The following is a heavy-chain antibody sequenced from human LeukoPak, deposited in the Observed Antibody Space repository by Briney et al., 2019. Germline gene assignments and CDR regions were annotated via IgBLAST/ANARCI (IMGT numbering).Heavy chain of an antibody. CDR2: IYRSGST. CDR3: ASSGFGELGFDY. J-gene: IGHJ4*02. V-gene: IGHV4-30-2*01. D-gene: IGHD3-10*01. CDR1: GGSISSGGYS. Sequence: SETLSLTCAVSGGSISSGGYSWSWIRQPPGKGLEWIGYIYRSGSTYYNPSLKSRVTISVDRSKNQFSLKLSSVTAADTAMYYCASSGFGELGFDYWGQGTLVTVSS.